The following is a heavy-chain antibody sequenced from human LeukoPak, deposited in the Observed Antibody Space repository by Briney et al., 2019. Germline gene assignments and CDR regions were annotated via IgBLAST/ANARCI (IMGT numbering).Heavy chain of an antibody. D-gene: IGHD2-15*01. J-gene: IGHJ4*02. CDR3: AKVTKVVVAATPIDY. Sequence: GGSLRLSCAASGFTCRSYAMSWVRQAPGKGLEGVSAMSGSGGSTYYADSVKGRFTISRDNSKNTLYLQMNSLRAEDTAVYYCAKVTKVVVAATPIDYWGQGTLVTVSS. CDR2: MSGSGGST. CDR1: GFTCRSYA. V-gene: IGHV3-23*01.